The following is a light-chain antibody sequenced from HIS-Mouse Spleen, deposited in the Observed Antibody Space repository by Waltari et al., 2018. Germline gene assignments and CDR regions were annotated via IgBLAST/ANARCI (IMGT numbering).Light chain of an antibody. CDR3: SSYAGSNNYV. CDR1: SSDAGGYNY. V-gene: IGLV2-8*01. CDR2: EVS. J-gene: IGLJ1*01. Sequence: QSALTQPPSASGSPGQSGTISCPGTSSDAGGYNYVSWYQQHPGKAPKPMIYEVSKRTSGVPDRFSGSKSGNTASLTVSGLQAEDEADYYCSSYAGSNNYVFGTGTKVTVL.